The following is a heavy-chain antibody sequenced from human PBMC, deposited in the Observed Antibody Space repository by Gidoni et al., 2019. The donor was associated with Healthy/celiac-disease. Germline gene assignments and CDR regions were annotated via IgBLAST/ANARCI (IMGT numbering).Heavy chain of an antibody. V-gene: IGHV5-51*03. Sequence: EVQLVQSGAEVKKPGESLQIPCKGSGYSFTSYWIGWVRQMPGKGLEWRGIIYPVDSDTRYSPSFQGQVTISADKSISTAYLQWSSLKASDTAMYYCAREGDYYDSSGTSYYYYGMDVWGQGTTVTVSS. CDR3: AREGDYYDSSGTSYYYYGMDV. CDR2: IYPVDSDT. CDR1: GYSFTSYW. D-gene: IGHD3-22*01. J-gene: IGHJ6*02.